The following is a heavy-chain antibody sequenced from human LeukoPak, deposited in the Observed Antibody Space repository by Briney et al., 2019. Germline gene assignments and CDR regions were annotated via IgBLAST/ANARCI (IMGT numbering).Heavy chain of an antibody. D-gene: IGHD3-3*01. J-gene: IGHJ5*02. CDR3: ARDLLTIFGVDPFDP. CDR1: GGSISSYY. CDR2: IYTSGST. V-gene: IGHV4-4*07. Sequence: SETLSLTCTVSGGSISSYYWSWIRQPAGRGLEWIGRIYTSGSTNYNPSLKSRVTMSVDTSKNQFSLKLSSVTAADTAVYYCARDLLTIFGVDPFDPWGQGTLVTVSS.